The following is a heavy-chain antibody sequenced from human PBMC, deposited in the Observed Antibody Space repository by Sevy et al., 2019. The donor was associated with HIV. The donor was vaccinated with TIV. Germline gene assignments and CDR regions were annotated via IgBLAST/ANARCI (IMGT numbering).Heavy chain of an antibody. Sequence: GGSLRLSCAASGFTFSSYGMHWVRQAPGKGLEWVSVIWCDGSNKYYADSVKGRFNISRDNSKNTLYLQMNSLRAEDTAVYYCASDRLQNYYMDVWGKGTTVTVSS. CDR1: GFTFSSYG. CDR3: ASDRLQNYYMDV. J-gene: IGHJ6*03. CDR2: IWCDGSNK. D-gene: IGHD4-4*01. V-gene: IGHV3-33*08.